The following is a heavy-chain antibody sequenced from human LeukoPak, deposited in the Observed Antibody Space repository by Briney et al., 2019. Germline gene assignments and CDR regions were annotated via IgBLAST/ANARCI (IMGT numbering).Heavy chain of an antibody. V-gene: IGHV4-39*07. J-gene: IGHJ5*02. Sequence: LSLTCTVSGGSISSSSYYWGWLRQPPGRGLEWIGSIYSSGSTYYNPSLKSRVTISVNTSKNQFSLKLSSVTAADTAVYYCATYCSSASCYPGANWFDPWGQGTLVTVSS. CDR3: ATYCSSASCYPGANWFDP. D-gene: IGHD2-2*01. CDR1: GGSISSSSYY. CDR2: IYSSGST.